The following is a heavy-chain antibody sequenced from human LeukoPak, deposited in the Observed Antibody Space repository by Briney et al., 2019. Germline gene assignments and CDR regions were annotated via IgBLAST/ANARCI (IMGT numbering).Heavy chain of an antibody. CDR3: VRDRSPYQLLRDFDY. Sequence: GASVKVSCKASGYTFTVYYMHWVRQAPGQGLEWMGWINPNSGGTNYAQKFQGRVTMTRDTSISTAYMELSRLRSDDTAVYYCVRDRSPYQLLRDFDYWGQGTLVTVSS. CDR2: INPNSGGT. J-gene: IGHJ4*02. V-gene: IGHV1-2*02. D-gene: IGHD2-2*01. CDR1: GYTFTVYY.